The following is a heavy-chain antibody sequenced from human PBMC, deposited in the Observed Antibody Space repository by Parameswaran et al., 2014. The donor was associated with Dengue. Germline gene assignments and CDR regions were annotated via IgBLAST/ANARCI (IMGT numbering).Heavy chain of an antibody. Sequence: WVRQAPGQGLEWMGWINPNSGGTNYAQKFQGRVTMTRDTSISTAYMELSRLRSDDTAVYYCARAALYYDILTGPLNYGMDVWGQGTTVTVSS. CDR3: ARAALYYDILTGPLNYGMDV. D-gene: IGHD3-9*01. V-gene: IGHV1-2*02. J-gene: IGHJ6*02. CDR2: INPNSGGT.